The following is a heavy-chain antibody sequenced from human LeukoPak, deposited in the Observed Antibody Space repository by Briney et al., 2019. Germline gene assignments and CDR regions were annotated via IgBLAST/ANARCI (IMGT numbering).Heavy chain of an antibody. CDR1: GFTFSSYS. CDR2: ISSSSSYI. J-gene: IGHJ4*02. CDR3: AREPRRVDFDWLFHTGDLDY. V-gene: IGHV3-21*01. D-gene: IGHD3-9*01. Sequence: PGGSLRPSCAASGFTFSSYSMNWVRQAPGKGLEWVSSISSSSSYIYYADSVKGRFTISRDNAKNSLYLQMTSLRAGDTAVYYCAREPRRVDFDWLFHTGDLDYWGQGTLVTVSS.